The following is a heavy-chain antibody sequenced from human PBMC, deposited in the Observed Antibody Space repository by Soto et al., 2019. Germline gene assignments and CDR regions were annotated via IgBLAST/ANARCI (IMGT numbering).Heavy chain of an antibody. CDR1: GGSISSGDYY. Sequence: QVQLQESGPGLVKPSQTLSLTCTVSGGSISSGDYYWSWIRQPPGKGLEWIGYIYYSGSTYYNPSLKSRVTISVDTSKNQFSLKLSSVTAADTAVYYCARDVVGFVVPAALVWFDPWGQGTLVTVSS. V-gene: IGHV4-30-4*01. J-gene: IGHJ5*02. D-gene: IGHD2-2*01. CDR3: ARDVVGFVVPAALVWFDP. CDR2: IYYSGST.